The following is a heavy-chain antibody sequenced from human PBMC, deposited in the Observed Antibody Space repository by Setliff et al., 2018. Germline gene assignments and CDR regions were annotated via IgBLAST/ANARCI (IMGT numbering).Heavy chain of an antibody. J-gene: IGHJ4*03. CDR3: ARGGTFRYCDF. CDR1: DGSLSTYY. Sequence: KSSETLSLTCTVSDGSLSTYYWSWIRQPPGKGLEFIGYAYYSGTANYSPSLRSRLTISVDTSKNQFSLKLRSVTAADTAVYYCARGGTFRYCDFWGQGAPVTVSS. D-gene: IGHD5-12*01. V-gene: IGHV4-59*01. CDR2: AYYSGTA.